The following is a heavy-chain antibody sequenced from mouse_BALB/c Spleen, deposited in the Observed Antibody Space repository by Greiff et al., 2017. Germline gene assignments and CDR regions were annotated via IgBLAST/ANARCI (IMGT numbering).Heavy chain of an antibody. CDR2: IWGDGST. CDR3: AREYGKGYYAMDY. V-gene: IGHV2-6-7*01. Sequence: VQLQESGPGLVAPSQSLSITCTVSGFSLTGYGVNWVRQPPGKGLEWLGMIWGDGSTDYNSALKSRLSISKDNSKSQVFLKMNSLQTDDTARYYCAREYGKGYYAMDYWGQGTSVTVSS. CDR1: GFSLTGYG. D-gene: IGHD2-10*02. J-gene: IGHJ4*01.